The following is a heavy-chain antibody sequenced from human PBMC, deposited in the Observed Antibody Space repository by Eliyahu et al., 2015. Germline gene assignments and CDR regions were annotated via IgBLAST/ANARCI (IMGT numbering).Heavy chain of an antibody. Sequence: EVQLLESGGGLVQPGGSLRLSCXASGLTFSSYAMSWVRQAPGKGLEWVSGISGSGGSTYYADSVKGRFTISRDNSKNTLYLQMNSLRAEDTAVYYCAKVGSSWYFDYWGQGTLVTVSS. CDR2: ISGSGGST. D-gene: IGHD6-13*01. J-gene: IGHJ4*02. CDR1: GLTFSSYA. CDR3: AKVGSSWYFDY. V-gene: IGHV3-23*01.